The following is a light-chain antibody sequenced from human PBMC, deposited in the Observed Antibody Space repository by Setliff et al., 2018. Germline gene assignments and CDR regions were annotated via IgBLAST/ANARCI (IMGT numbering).Light chain of an antibody. CDR3: LSYTSKTTHAL. J-gene: IGLJ2*01. CDR2: DVS. CDR1: SNDVGAYDL. Sequence: QSALAQPASVSGSPGQSITISCSGTSNDVGAYDLVSWYQQHPGKVPKLIIFDVSNRPSGVSHRFSGSKSGTTASLTISGLQAEDEADYYCLSYTSKTTHALFGGGTKVTVL. V-gene: IGLV2-14*03.